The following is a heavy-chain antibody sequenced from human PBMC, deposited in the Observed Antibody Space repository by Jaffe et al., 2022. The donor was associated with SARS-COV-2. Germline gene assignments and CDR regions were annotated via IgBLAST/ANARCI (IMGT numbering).Heavy chain of an antibody. V-gene: IGHV1-18*01. CDR1: GYTFTSYG. CDR3: ARTHMQQLADPERPGDAFDI. Sequence: QVQLVQSGAEVKKPGASVKVSCKASGYTFTSYGISWVRQAPGQGLEWMGWISAYNGNTNYAQKLQGRVTMTTDTSTSTAYMELRSLRSDDTAVYYCARTHMQQLADPERPGDAFDIWGQGTMVTVSS. J-gene: IGHJ3*02. CDR2: ISAYNGNT. D-gene: IGHD6-13*01.